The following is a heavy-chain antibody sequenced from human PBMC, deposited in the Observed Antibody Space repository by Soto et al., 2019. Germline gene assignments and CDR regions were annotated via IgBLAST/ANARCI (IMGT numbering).Heavy chain of an antibody. Sequence: QVQLQESGPGLVKPSETLSLTCTVSGGSITNYYCSWFRQPPGKGLEWIGYINYDGYSAYNFSLKRRVTLSMDASKTQFSLMLASVPATDTAVYYCARHGFGPLHGLVDVWCPGTTVSVSS. CDR2: INYDGYS. V-gene: IGHV4-59*08. D-gene: IGHD3-10*01. CDR1: GGSITNYY. J-gene: IGHJ6*02. CDR3: ARHGFGPLHGLVDV.